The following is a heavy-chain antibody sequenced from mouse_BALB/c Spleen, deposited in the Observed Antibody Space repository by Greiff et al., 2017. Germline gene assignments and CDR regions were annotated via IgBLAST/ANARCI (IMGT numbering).Heavy chain of an antibody. J-gene: IGHJ3*01. V-gene: IGHV3-2*02. CDR3: ASYDYDGPGFAY. Sequence: EVKVEESGPGLVKPSQSLSLTCTVTGYSITSDYAWNWIRQFPGNKLEWMGYISYSGSTSYNPSLKSRISITRDTSKNQFFLQLNSVTTEDTATYYCASYDYDGPGFAYWGQGTLVTVSA. CDR1: GYSITSDYA. D-gene: IGHD2-4*01. CDR2: ISYSGST.